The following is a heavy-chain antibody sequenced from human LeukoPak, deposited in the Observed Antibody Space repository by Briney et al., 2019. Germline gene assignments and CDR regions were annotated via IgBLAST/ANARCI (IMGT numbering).Heavy chain of an antibody. Sequence: ASVKVSCKASGYTSTSNYIHWVRQAPGQGLEWMGWISAYNGNTNYAQKLQGRVTMTTDTSTSTAYMELRSLRSDDTAVYYCAREQISSSWSYYYYYGMDVWGQGTTVTVSS. CDR2: ISAYNGNT. V-gene: IGHV1-18*04. D-gene: IGHD6-13*01. J-gene: IGHJ6*02. CDR1: GYTSTSNY. CDR3: AREQISSSWSYYYYYGMDV.